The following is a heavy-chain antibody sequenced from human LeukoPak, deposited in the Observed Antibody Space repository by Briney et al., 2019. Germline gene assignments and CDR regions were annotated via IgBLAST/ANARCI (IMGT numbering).Heavy chain of an antibody. Sequence: PSESLSLTCTVSGDSISNYYWSWIRQSPGKELEWIGYMYNRGSTIYNPSVKSRVTISTDTSKNQFSLRLTSVTAADTAVYYCARAEKAVTGTLDSWGQGTLISVS. D-gene: IGHD6-19*01. V-gene: IGHV4-59*01. J-gene: IGHJ4*02. CDR1: GDSISNYY. CDR3: ARAEKAVTGTLDS. CDR2: MYNRGST.